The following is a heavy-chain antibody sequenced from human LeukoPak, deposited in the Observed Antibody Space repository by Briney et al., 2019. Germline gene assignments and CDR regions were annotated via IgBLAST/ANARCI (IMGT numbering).Heavy chain of an antibody. CDR2: IYHSGST. D-gene: IGHD4-17*01. V-gene: IGHV4-38-2*02. CDR3: ARKRLTYGDYKENWFDP. Sequence: SETLSLTCTVSGYSISSGYYWGWIRQPPGKGLEWIGSIYHSGSTYYNPSLKSRVIISVDTSKNQFSLKLSSVTAADTAVYYCARKRLTYGDYKENWFDPWGQGTLVTVSS. J-gene: IGHJ5*02. CDR1: GYSISSGYY.